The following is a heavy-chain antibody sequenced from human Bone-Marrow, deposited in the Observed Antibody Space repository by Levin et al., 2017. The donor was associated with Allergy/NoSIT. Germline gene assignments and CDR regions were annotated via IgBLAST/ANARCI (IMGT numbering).Heavy chain of an antibody. CDR3: ARGVATMFNH. CDR1: GFTFSDYY. V-gene: IGHV3-11*01. CDR2: VSSSGSAT. J-gene: IGHJ4*02. D-gene: IGHD5-12*01. Sequence: GESLKISCAASGFTFSDYYFHWVRQAPGKGLEWIAYVSSSGSATYYADSVKGRVTISRDDAKNSVYLQMNSLRVEDTAIYYCARGVATMFNHWGQGTLVTVSS.